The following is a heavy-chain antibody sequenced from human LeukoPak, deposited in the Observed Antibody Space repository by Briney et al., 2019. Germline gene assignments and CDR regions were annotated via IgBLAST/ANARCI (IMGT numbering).Heavy chain of an antibody. Sequence: GASVTVSCTASGYTFTSYGISWVRQAPGQGLEWMGWISAYNGNTNYAQKLQGRVTMTTDTSTSTAYMELRSLRSDDTAVYYCARTDPIYNWFDPWGQGTLVTVSS. CDR2: ISAYNGNT. CDR1: GYTFTSYG. D-gene: IGHD2-21*01. CDR3: ARTDPIYNWFDP. V-gene: IGHV1-18*01. J-gene: IGHJ5*02.